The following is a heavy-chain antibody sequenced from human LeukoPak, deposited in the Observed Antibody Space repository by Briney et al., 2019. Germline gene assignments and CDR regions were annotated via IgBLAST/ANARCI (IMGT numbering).Heavy chain of an antibody. CDR1: GFTLSSYE. Sequence: GGSLRLSCSASGFTLSSYEMNWVRQAPGKGLEWVSDISGSGISTYYADSVKGRFTISRDNSKNTLYLQMNSLRAEDTAVYYCAKDQWSFSYFDYWGQGTLVTVSS. CDR2: ISGSGIST. CDR3: AKDQWSFSYFDY. D-gene: IGHD1-26*01. J-gene: IGHJ4*02. V-gene: IGHV3-23*01.